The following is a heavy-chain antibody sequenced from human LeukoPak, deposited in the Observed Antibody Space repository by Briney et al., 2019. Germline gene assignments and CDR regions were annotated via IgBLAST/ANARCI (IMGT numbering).Heavy chain of an antibody. CDR2: INTYSGGA. J-gene: IGHJ6*01. V-gene: IGHV1-2*04. Sequence: ASVKVSCKSSGYSFTDYFIHWVRQAPGQGPEWMGCINTYSGGAHYAQKFKGWVSLTRDTSSDTAFMELSSLRSDATAIYYCARDFLGRSNGGSNYFGMGVWGQGTTVTVSS. CDR1: GYSFTDYF. CDR3: ARDFLGRSNGGSNYFGMGV. D-gene: IGHD2-15*01.